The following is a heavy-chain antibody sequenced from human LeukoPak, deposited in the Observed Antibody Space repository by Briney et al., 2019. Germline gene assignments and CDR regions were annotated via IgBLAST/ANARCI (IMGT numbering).Heavy chain of an antibody. CDR1: GFTFSDYY. CDR2: ISSSGSTI. V-gene: IGHV3-11*01. Sequence: KTGGSLRLSCAASGFTFSDYYMSWIRQAPGKGLEWVSYISSSGSTIYYADSVKGRFTISRDNSKNTLYLQMNSLRAEDTAVYYCARVGGWLHPRSRNAFDIWGQGTMVTVSS. J-gene: IGHJ3*02. CDR3: ARVGGWLHPRSRNAFDI. D-gene: IGHD5-24*01.